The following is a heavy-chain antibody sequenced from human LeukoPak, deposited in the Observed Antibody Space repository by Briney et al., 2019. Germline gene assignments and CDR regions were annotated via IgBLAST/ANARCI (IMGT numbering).Heavy chain of an antibody. J-gene: IGHJ4*02. V-gene: IGHV1-18*01. D-gene: IGHD6-19*01. Sequence: GASVKVSCKASGYTSTSYGISWVRQAPGQGLEWMGWISAYNGNTNYAQKLQGRVTMTTDTSTSTAYMELRSLRSDDTAVYYCAREAPYSSGWYHGVDYWGQGTLVTVSS. CDR1: GYTSTSYG. CDR3: AREAPYSSGWYHGVDY. CDR2: ISAYNGNT.